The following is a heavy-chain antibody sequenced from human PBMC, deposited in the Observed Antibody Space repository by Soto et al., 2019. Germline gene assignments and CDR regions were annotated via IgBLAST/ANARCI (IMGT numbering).Heavy chain of an antibody. V-gene: IGHV3-23*01. CDR1: GFTFTTYA. J-gene: IGHJ4*02. D-gene: IGHD6-13*01. Sequence: EVPLLESGGDFVQPGGSLRLSCAASGFTFTTYAMTWVRQAPGKGLEWVSAINTAGTTYYADSVKGRFTISRDNAKNPLYLQMNGVRAEDTAVYYCAKDWYEDYWGQGTLVTVSS. CDR2: INTAGTT. CDR3: AKDWYEDY.